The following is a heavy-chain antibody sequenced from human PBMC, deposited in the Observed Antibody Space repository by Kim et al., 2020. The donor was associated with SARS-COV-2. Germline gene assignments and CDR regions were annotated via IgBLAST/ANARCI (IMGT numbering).Heavy chain of an antibody. D-gene: IGHD4-17*01. J-gene: IGHJ4*02. CDR3: ARSFDYGGNPYFDY. V-gene: IGHV4-30-2*04. Sequence: NPSLKSRVTISVDTSKNQFSLKLSSVTAADTAVYYCARSFDYGGNPYFDYWGQGTLVTVSS.